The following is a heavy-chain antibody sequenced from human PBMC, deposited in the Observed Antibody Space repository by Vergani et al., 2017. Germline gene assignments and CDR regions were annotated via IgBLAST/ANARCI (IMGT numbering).Heavy chain of an antibody. CDR2: ISYDGTQK. CDR1: GFTSSYYG. Sequence: QVHLVESGGGVVQPGRSLRLSCVVSGFTSSYYGMHWVRQAPGKGLEWVAVISYDGTQKYYADPVKDRFIISRDNSKSTLYLQMNSLRTEDTAVYYCATKSCGTPGCQIGYFREWGQGTLVTVSS. V-gene: IGHV3-30*03. CDR3: ATKSCGTPGCQIGYFRE. J-gene: IGHJ4*02. D-gene: IGHD1-1*01.